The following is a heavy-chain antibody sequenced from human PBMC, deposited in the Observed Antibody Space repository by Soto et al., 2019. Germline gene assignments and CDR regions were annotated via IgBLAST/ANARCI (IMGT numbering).Heavy chain of an antibody. D-gene: IGHD3-9*01. Sequence: EVQLLESGGGLVQPGGSLGLSCAASGFTFSSYAMGWVRQAPGKGLEWVSAISGSGGSTYYADSVKGRFTISRDNSKNTLYLQMNSLRAEDTAVYYCAKSPTAYDILTFDYWGQGTLVTVSS. V-gene: IGHV3-23*01. J-gene: IGHJ4*02. CDR3: AKSPTAYDILTFDY. CDR1: GFTFSSYA. CDR2: ISGSGGST.